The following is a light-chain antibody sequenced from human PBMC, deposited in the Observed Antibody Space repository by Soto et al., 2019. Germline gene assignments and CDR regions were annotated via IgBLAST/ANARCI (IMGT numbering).Light chain of an antibody. CDR3: CSYAGLYSFV. V-gene: IGLV2-11*02. J-gene: IGLJ1*01. CDR1: GSDIGAYNY. CDR2: DVT. Sequence: QSVLTQPRSVSGSPGQSVTISCTGTGSDIGAYNYVSWYQQYPGKAPQVVIYDVTERPSGVPARFSGSKSGNTASLTIFGLQADDEADYYCCSYAGLYSFVFGTGTKLTVL.